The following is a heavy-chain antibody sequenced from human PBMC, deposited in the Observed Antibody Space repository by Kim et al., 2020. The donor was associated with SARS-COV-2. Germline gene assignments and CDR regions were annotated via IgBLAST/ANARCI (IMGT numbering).Heavy chain of an antibody. CDR3: ASGRYAAAAGTK. D-gene: IGHD6-13*01. Sequence: SETLSLTCAVYGGSFSGYYWSWIRQPPGKGLEWIGEINHSGSTNYNPSLKSRVTISVDTSKNQFSLKLSSVTAADTAVYYCASGRYAAAAGTKWGQGTLVTVSS. CDR2: INHSGST. V-gene: IGHV4-34*01. CDR1: GGSFSGYY. J-gene: IGHJ4*02.